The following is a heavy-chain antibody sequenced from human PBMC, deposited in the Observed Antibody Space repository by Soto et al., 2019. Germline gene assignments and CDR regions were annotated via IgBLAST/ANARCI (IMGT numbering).Heavy chain of an antibody. D-gene: IGHD1-1*01. J-gene: IGHJ4*02. CDR1: GYTLTTYG. V-gene: IGHV1-18*01. Sequence: QVQLVQSGAEVKKPGASVKVSCKAAGYTLTTYGVSWVRQAPGQGLEWVGWISAYNDHTNYAQKFQGRVTMTTDTSTSTAYMELRSLRSDDTAVYYCARGTYSAYWGQGTLVTVSS. CDR2: ISAYNDHT. CDR3: ARGTYSAY.